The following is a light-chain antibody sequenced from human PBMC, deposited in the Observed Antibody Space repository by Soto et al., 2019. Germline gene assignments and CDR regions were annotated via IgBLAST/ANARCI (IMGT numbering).Light chain of an antibody. CDR2: ATS. CDR1: QSIDNRY. CDR3: QQDFGSSWT. V-gene: IGKV3-20*01. Sequence: DIVLTQSPGTLSSSPGDRATLSCRASQSIDNRYLACYQHKPGQSPRLLIYATSIQGTGIPNRFGGSGSATDLTLTISRQEHEDFAVYYRQQDFGSSWTFGQGTKVEIK. J-gene: IGKJ1*01.